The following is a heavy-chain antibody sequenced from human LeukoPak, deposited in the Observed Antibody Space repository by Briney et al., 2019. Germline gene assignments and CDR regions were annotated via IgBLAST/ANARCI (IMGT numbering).Heavy chain of an antibody. CDR1: GFTFSSYG. Sequence: GGTLRLSCAASGFTFSSYGMSWVRQAPGKGLEWVSAMSGSGGSTYYADSVKGRFTISRDNSKNTLYLQMNSLRAEDTAVYYCAKSGDYYYYYMDVWGKGTTVTISS. V-gene: IGHV3-23*01. CDR2: MSGSGGST. CDR3: AKSGDYYYYYMDV. D-gene: IGHD3-10*01. J-gene: IGHJ6*03.